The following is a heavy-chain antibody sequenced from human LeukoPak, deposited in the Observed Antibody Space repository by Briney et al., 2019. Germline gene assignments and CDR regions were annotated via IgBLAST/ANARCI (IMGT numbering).Heavy chain of an antibody. CDR2: IYHSESS. Sequence: PSETLSLTCVVSGYSISSGYYWGWIRQPPGKGVEWIGSIYHSESSYYNPSLKSRVTILVDTSKNQFSLKLSSVTAADTAVYYCARQGYCSNGICYRYFDYWGQGTLVTVCS. CDR1: GYSISSGYY. D-gene: IGHD2-8*01. J-gene: IGHJ4*02. V-gene: IGHV4-38-2*01. CDR3: ARQGYCSNGICYRYFDY.